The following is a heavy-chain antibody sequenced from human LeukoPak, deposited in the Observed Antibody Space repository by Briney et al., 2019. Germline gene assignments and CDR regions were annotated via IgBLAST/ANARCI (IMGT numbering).Heavy chain of an antibody. CDR1: NGSISSGAYY. Sequence: SQTLSLTCTVSNGSISSGAYYWSWIRQHPGKGLEWIGHIYYSGSTYYNPSLKSRVAISLDTSKNQFSLKLSSVTAADTAVYYCARGRARFDPWGQGTLVTVSS. J-gene: IGHJ5*02. CDR2: IYYSGST. V-gene: IGHV4-31*03. CDR3: ARGRARFDP.